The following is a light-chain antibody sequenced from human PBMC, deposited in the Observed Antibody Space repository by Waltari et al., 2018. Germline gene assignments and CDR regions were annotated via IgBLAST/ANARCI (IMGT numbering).Light chain of an antibody. J-gene: IGKJ2*01. Sequence: DVVLSQSPLSLPVTLGQPASISCRSSQSLVHSDGNNYLNWFHQRPGKSPRRLIYKVSNRDSGVPDRFSGSGSGTDFSLKISRVEAEDVGVYYCMQGTHWSYTFGQGTKLEIK. CDR3: MQGTHWSYT. CDR1: QSLVHSDGNNY. CDR2: KVS. V-gene: IGKV2-30*02.